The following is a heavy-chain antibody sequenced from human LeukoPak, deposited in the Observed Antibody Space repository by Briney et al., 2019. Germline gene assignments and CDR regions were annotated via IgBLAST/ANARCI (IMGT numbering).Heavy chain of an antibody. D-gene: IGHD2-2*01. CDR3: ARWPLGYCSSTSCYPFDY. V-gene: IGHV4-59*01. CDR1: GGSISSYY. Sequence: PSETLSLTCTVSGGSISSYYWSWIRQPPGKGLEWIGYIYYSGSTNYNPSLKSRVTISVDTSKNQFSLKLSSVTAADTAVYYCARWPLGYCSSTSCYPFDYWGQGTLVTVSS. J-gene: IGHJ4*02. CDR2: IYYSGST.